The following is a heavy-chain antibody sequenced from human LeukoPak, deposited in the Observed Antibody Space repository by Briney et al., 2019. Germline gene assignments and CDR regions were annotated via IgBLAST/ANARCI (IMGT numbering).Heavy chain of an antibody. D-gene: IGHD1-26*01. V-gene: IGHV1-2*02. J-gene: IGHJ3*02. CDR2: IYPNSGDT. Sequence: ASVKVSFKASGYTFSGYYMHWVRQAPGQGLEWMGWIYPNSGDTKYAQKFQGRVTVTRDTSISTAFMEVSRLKSDDTAVYYCARSGRDAFDIWGQGTMVTVSS. CDR3: ARSGRDAFDI. CDR1: GYTFSGYY.